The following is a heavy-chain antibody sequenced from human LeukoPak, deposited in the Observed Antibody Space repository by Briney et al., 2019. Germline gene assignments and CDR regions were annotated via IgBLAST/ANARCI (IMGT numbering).Heavy chain of an antibody. CDR3: ARDPEWELLYFDY. CDR2: IWYDGSNK. CDR1: GFTLSTYG. Sequence: GGSLRLSCAASGFTLSTYGMHWVRQAPGKGLEWVAVIWYDGSNKYYADSAKGRFTISRDNSKNTLYLQMNSLRAEDTAVYYCARDPEWELLYFDYWGQGTLVTVSS. J-gene: IGHJ4*02. V-gene: IGHV3-33*08. D-gene: IGHD1-26*01.